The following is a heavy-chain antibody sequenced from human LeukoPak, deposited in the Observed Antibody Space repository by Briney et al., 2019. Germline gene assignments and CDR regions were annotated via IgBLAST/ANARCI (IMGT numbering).Heavy chain of an antibody. CDR2: IIPIFGTA. V-gene: IGHV1-69*05. CDR1: VGTFSSYA. D-gene: IGHD6-19*01. Sequence: ASVTVTLKSSVGTFSSYAISWGRQAPGQGLEWMGRIIPIFGTANYAQKFHGRVTITTDESTSTDYMELSSLRSEDTAVYYCARERPVCSSGWYPFDYWGQGTLVTVSS. J-gene: IGHJ4*02. CDR3: ARERPVCSSGWYPFDY.